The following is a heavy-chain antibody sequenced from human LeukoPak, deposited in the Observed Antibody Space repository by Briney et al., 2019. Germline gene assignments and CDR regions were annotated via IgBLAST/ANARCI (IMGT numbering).Heavy chain of an antibody. CDR3: ARFGVDYDMDV. CDR1: GGSISCHY. D-gene: IGHD3-16*01. V-gene: IGHV4-59*11. Sequence: SETLSLTCTVSGGSISCHYWTWIRQPPGKGLEWIGQIHYSGRPDYNPSLKSRVTISVDTSKNQLSLKVTSVTGADTAVYYCARFGVDYDMDVWGQGTTVTVSS. CDR2: IHYSGRP. J-gene: IGHJ6*02.